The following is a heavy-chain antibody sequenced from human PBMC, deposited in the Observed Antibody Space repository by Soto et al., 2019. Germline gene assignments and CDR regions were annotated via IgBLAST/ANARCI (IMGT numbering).Heavy chain of an antibody. J-gene: IGHJ6*03. CDR2: ISSSSSYI. V-gene: IGHV3-21*01. CDR3: ARDPHYYGSGSYYYYYYMDV. D-gene: IGHD3-10*01. Sequence: GGSLRLSCVASGFTFSSYSMNWVRQAPGKGLEWVSSISSSSSYIYYADSVKGRFTISRDNAKNSLYLQMNSLRAEDTAVYYCARDPHYYGSGSYYYYYYMDVWGKGTTVTVSS. CDR1: GFTFSSYS.